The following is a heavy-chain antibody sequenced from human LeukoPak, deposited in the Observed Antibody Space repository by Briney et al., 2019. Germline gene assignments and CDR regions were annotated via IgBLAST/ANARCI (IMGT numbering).Heavy chain of an antibody. V-gene: IGHV3-23*01. CDR3: AKRQGSSASCYDY. J-gene: IGHJ4*02. CDR2: IRGSGVST. Sequence: GGSLRLSCAASGFNFISYSMGWVRQVPGKGLEWVSVIRGSGVSTYYADSVKGRFTISRDNSKNTLYLQMNNLRAEDTAMYYCAKRQGSSASCYDYWGQGTLVTVSS. D-gene: IGHD2-2*01. CDR1: GFNFISYS.